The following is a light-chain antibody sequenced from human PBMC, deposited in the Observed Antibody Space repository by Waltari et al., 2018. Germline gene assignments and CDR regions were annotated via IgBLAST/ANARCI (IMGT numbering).Light chain of an antibody. CDR1: ALSKKY. Sequence: SYDLTQTPSVSVSPGQTARITCSGDALSKKYAYWFQQKSGQAHILVIYQDTKRPSGIPERFSGSSSGTMATLTISGARVEDEADYYCYSTEDAGHHRVFGGGTKVTVL. J-gene: IGLJ2*01. CDR3: YSTEDAGHHRV. CDR2: QDT. V-gene: IGLV3-10*01.